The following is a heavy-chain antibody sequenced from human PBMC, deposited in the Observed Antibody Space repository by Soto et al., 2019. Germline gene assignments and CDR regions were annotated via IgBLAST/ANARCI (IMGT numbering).Heavy chain of an antibody. CDR2: IIPIFGTT. CDR3: ARDRTDSGYYTNWLDP. Sequence: ASVKVSCKASGGTFGSDAITWVRQAPGQGLEWVGRIIPIFGTTNYAQNLQGRVTISADKSTLTSYMELHSLTSDDTALYYCARDRTDSGYYTNWLDPWGQGTQVTVSS. D-gene: IGHD3-22*01. V-gene: IGHV1-69*06. CDR1: GGTFGSDA. J-gene: IGHJ5*02.